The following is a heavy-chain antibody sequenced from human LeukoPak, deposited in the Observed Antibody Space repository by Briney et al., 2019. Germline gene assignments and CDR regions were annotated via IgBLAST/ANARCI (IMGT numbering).Heavy chain of an antibody. D-gene: IGHD2-2*02. Sequence: GGSLRLSCAASGFTFSSYAMSWVRQAPGEGLEWVSAISGSGGSTYYADSVKGRFTISRDNSKNTLYLQMNSLRAEDTAVYYCAKARLYCSSTSCYTPFDYWGQGTLVTVSS. J-gene: IGHJ4*02. CDR1: GFTFSSYA. CDR3: AKARLYCSSTSCYTPFDY. CDR2: ISGSGGST. V-gene: IGHV3-23*01.